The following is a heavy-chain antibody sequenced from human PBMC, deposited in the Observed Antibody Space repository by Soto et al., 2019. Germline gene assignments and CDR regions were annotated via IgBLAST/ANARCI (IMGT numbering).Heavy chain of an antibody. CDR1: GYTFTSYD. J-gene: IGHJ3*02. V-gene: IGHV1-8*01. CDR3: ATSTGYDAFDI. CDR2: VNPNSGNT. D-gene: IGHD3-9*01. Sequence: ASVKVSCKASGYTFTSYDINWVRQATGQGLEWMGWVNPNSGNTGYAQKFQGRVTMTRNTSISTAYMELSSLRSEGTAVYYCATSTGYDAFDIWGQGTMVTVSS.